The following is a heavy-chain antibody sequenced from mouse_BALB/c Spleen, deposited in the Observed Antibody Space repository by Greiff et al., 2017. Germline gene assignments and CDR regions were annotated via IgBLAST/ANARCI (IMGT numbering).Heavy chain of an antibody. CDR3: ASGVLGWYFDV. J-gene: IGHJ1*01. CDR1: GYTFSSYW. D-gene: IGHD2-10*02. V-gene: IGHV1-9*01. CDR2: ILRGSGST. Sequence: QVQLQQSGAELVKPGASVKISCKATGYTFSSYWIQWVKQRPGHGLEWIGEILRGSGSTNYNEKFKGKATFTADTSSNTAYMQLSSLTSEDSDVYYCASGVLGWYFDVWGAGTTVTVSA.